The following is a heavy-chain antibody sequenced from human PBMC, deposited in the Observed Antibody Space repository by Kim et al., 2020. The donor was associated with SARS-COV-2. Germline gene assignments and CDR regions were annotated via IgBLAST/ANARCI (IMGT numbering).Heavy chain of an antibody. CDR1: GGSISSGGYY. CDR2: IYYSGST. J-gene: IGHJ3*02. V-gene: IGHV4-31*03. Sequence: SETLSLTCTVSGGSISSGGYYWSWIRQHPGKGLEWIGYIYYSGSTYYNPSLKSRVTISVDTSKNQFSLKLSSVTAADTAVYYCARSLGTLWFGELLIGAFDIWGQGTMGTVSS. D-gene: IGHD3-10*01. CDR3: ARSLGTLWFGELLIGAFDI.